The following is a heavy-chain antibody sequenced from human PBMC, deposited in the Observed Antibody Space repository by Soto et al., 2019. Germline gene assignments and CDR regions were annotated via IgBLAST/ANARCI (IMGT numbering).Heavy chain of an antibody. CDR2: TRKKVNNYST. CDR3: ARALGVSGYYAMVV. V-gene: IGHV3-72*01. D-gene: IGHD3-10*01. J-gene: IGHJ6*02. Sequence: GGSLRLSCAASGFTFSDHYVDWVRQAPGKGLEWVGRTRKKVNNYSTDYAAPVKGRFTISRDDSKNSLYLQMNSLKTEDTAVYYCARALGVSGYYAMVVWCPGTTVTVSS. CDR1: GFTFSDHY.